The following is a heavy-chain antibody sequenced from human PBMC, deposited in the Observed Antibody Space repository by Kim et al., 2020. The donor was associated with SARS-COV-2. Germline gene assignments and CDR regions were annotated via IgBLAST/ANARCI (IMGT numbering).Heavy chain of an antibody. D-gene: IGHD3-16*01. J-gene: IGHJ6*02. V-gene: IGHV1-8*01. Sequence: ASVKVSCKASGYTFTSYDINWVRQATGRGLEWMGWMNPNSGNTGYAQKFQGRVTMTRNTSISTAYMELSSLRSEDTAVYYCAVWLQTNYYYYGMDVWGQGTTVTVSS. CDR1: GYTFTSYD. CDR3: AVWLQTNYYYYGMDV. CDR2: MNPNSGNT.